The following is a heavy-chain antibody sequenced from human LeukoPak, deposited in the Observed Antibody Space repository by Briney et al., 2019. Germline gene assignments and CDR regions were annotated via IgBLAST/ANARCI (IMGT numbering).Heavy chain of an antibody. CDR3: ATIGDRRSGELYRIDY. CDR2: VSYDGSNK. J-gene: IGHJ4*02. V-gene: IGHV3-30-3*01. D-gene: IGHD1-26*01. CDR1: GFTFSRHD. Sequence: PGRSLRLSCVASGFTFSRHDMNWVRQAPGKGLEWVAVVSYDGSNKYYADSVKGRFTISRDNSKNTLYLQMNSLRAEDAAVYYCATIGDRRSGELYRIDYWGQGTLVTVSS.